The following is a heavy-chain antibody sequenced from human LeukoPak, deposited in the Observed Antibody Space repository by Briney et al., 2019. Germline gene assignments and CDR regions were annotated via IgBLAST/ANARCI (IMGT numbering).Heavy chain of an antibody. Sequence: SETLSLTCAVYGGSFSGYYWSWIRQPPGKGLEWIGEINHSGSTNYHPSLKSRVTISVDTSKNQFSLKLSPVTAADTAVYYCARGFMSSGYYYDSRNFDYWGQGTLVTVSS. CDR1: GGSFSGYY. D-gene: IGHD3-22*01. J-gene: IGHJ4*02. CDR3: ARGFMSSGYYYDSRNFDY. CDR2: INHSGST. V-gene: IGHV4-34*01.